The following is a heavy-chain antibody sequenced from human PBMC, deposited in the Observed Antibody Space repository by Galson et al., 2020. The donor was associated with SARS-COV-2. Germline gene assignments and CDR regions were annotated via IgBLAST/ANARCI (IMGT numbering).Heavy chain of an antibody. D-gene: IGHD1-26*01. CDR2: IKTKTEGGTT. Sequence: GESLKISCAASGFTFTNAWMSWVRQAPGKGLEWVGRIKTKTEGGTTNYAAPVKGRFTISRDDSKNTLYLQMNSLKTEDTAVYYCTTDRTFSGSALDYWGQGTLVTVSS. J-gene: IGHJ4*02. V-gene: IGHV3-15*01. CDR1: GFTFTNAW. CDR3: TTDRTFSGSALDY.